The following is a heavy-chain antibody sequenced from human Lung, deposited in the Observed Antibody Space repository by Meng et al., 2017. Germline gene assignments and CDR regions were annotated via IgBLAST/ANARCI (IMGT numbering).Heavy chain of an antibody. Sequence: QVQLVHSGAKVKKPGASVKVPCKPPGYNFPDYYFHWVRRAPGQGLEWMGRINPKSGDTHYAQKFQARVTMTGDTSISTAYMELSGLRSDDTAMYYCARDEDISAAGKLFGDYWGQGTLVTVSS. CDR2: INPKSGDT. CDR1: GYNFPDYY. J-gene: IGHJ4*02. CDR3: ARDEDISAAGKLFGDY. D-gene: IGHD6-25*01. V-gene: IGHV1-2*06.